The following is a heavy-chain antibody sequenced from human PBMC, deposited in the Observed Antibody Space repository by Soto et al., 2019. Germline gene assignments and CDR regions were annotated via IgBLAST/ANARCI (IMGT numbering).Heavy chain of an antibody. V-gene: IGHV1-69*02. D-gene: IGHD3-9*01. CDR2: IIPILGIA. CDR3: ASAPPGVDWFDY. J-gene: IGHJ4*02. CDR1: GGTFSSYT. Sequence: QVQLVQSGAEVKKPGSSVKVSCKASGGTFSSYTISWVRQAPGQGLEWMGRIIPILGIANYAQKFQGRVTITADKSTSTAYMELSSLRSEDTAVYYCASAPPGVDWFDYWGQGTLVTVSS.